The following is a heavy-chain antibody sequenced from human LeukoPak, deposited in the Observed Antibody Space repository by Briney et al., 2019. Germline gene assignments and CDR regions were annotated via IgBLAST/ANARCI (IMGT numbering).Heavy chain of an antibody. CDR2: IIPIFGTA. V-gene: IGHV1-69*13. Sequence: ASVKVSCKASGGTFSSYAISWVRQAPGQGLEWMGGIIPIFGTANYAQKFQGRVTITADESTSTAYMELSSLRSEDTAVYYCARDRGYYGSGGYYYYGMDVWGQGTTVTVSS. CDR1: GGTFSSYA. J-gene: IGHJ6*02. D-gene: IGHD3-10*01. CDR3: ARDRGYYGSGGYYYYGMDV.